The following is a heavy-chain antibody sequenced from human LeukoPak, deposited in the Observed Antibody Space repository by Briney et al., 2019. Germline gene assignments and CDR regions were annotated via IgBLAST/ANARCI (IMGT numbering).Heavy chain of an antibody. Sequence: VASVKVSCKASGYTFTSYGISWVRQAPGQGLEWMGWISAYNGNTNYAQKLQGRVTMTTDTSTSTAYMELRSLRSEDTAVYYCARVPVGASWLDAFDIWGQGTMVTVSS. CDR2: ISAYNGNT. D-gene: IGHD1-26*01. CDR3: ARVPVGASWLDAFDI. J-gene: IGHJ3*02. V-gene: IGHV1-18*01. CDR1: GYTFTSYG.